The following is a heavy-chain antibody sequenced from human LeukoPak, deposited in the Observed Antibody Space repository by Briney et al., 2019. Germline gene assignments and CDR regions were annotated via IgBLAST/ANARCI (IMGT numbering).Heavy chain of an antibody. V-gene: IGHV1-69*13. CDR2: IIPIFGTA. D-gene: IGHD6-13*01. Sequence: ASVKVSCKASGGTFSSYAISWVRQAPGQGLEWMGGIIPIFGTANYAQKFQGRVTITADESTSTAYMELSSLRSEDTAVYYCARGKEQLVPPSFDYWGQGTLVTVSS. CDR1: GGTFSSYA. J-gene: IGHJ4*02. CDR3: ARGKEQLVPPSFDY.